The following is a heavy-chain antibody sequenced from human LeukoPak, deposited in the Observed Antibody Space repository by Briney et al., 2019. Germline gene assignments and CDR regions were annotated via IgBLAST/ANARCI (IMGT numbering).Heavy chain of an antibody. Sequence: GGSLRLSCAASGFTFSGYAMSWVRQAPGKGLEWVSAISGSGGSTYYADSVKGRFTISRDSSKNTLYLQMNSLRAEDTAVYYCAKEITTIVVVTPDYWGQGTLVTVSS. J-gene: IGHJ4*02. V-gene: IGHV3-23*01. CDR3: AKEITTIVVVTPDY. D-gene: IGHD3-22*01. CDR2: ISGSGGST. CDR1: GFTFSGYA.